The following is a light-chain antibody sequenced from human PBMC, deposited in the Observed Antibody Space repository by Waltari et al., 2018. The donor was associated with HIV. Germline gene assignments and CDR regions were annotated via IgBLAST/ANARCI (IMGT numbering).Light chain of an antibody. CDR3: SSYTGSSTLGV. CDR2: EVS. V-gene: IGLV2-14*03. J-gene: IGLJ1*01. Sequence: QSALTQPASVSGSPGQSITISCTGTRSDVGAYNYVSWYQQHPGKAPKLMIYEVSNRPSGVSNRFSGSKSGNTASLTISGLQAEDEADYYCSSYTGSSTLGVFGTGTKVAVL. CDR1: RSDVGAYNY.